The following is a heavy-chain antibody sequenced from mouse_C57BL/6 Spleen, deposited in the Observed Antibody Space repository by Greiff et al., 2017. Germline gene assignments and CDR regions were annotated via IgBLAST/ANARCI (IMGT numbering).Heavy chain of an antibody. J-gene: IGHJ3*01. CDR1: GYSITSGYY. Sequence: VQLKESGPGLVKPSQSLSLTCSVTGYSITSGYYWNWIRQFPGNKLEWMGYISYDGSNNYNPSLKNRISITRDTSKNQFFLTLNSVTTEDTATYYCATYGNYAWFAYWGQGTLVTVSA. CDR3: ATYGNYAWFAY. D-gene: IGHD2-1*01. V-gene: IGHV3-6*01. CDR2: ISYDGSN.